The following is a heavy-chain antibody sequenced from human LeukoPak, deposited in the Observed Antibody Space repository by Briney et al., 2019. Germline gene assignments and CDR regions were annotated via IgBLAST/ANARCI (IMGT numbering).Heavy chain of an antibody. D-gene: IGHD3-10*01. CDR1: GFTFYNYP. Sequence: GGSLRLSCAAPGFTFYNYPMNWVRQAPGRGLEWVSVISGSGATTYYADSVKGRFTISRDNSKNTLYLQMNSLRAEDTAVYYCAKRFGPDAFDIWGQGTMVTVSS. CDR2: ISGSGATT. J-gene: IGHJ3*02. CDR3: AKRFGPDAFDI. V-gene: IGHV3-23*01.